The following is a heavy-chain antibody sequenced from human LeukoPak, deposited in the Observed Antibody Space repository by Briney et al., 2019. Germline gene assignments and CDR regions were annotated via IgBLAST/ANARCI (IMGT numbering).Heavy chain of an antibody. CDR3: ARDLYCSSTSCSNWFDP. J-gene: IGHJ5*02. V-gene: IGHV4-34*01. CDR1: GGSFSGYY. Sequence: SETLSLTCAVYGGSFSGYYWSWIRQPPGRGLEWIGEINHSGSTNYNPSLKSRVTISVDTSKNQFSLKLSSVTAADTAVYYCARDLYCSSTSCSNWFDPWGQGTLVTVSS. D-gene: IGHD2-2*01. CDR2: INHSGST.